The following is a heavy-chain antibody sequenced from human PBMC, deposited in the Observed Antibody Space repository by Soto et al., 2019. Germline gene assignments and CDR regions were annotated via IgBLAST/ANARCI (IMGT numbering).Heavy chain of an antibody. CDR2: IYHTGST. CDR1: GGSISSGNW. J-gene: IGHJ4*02. CDR3: ARQRQLVLDY. Sequence: QVQLQESGPGLVKPSETLSLTCDVSGGSISSGNWWTWVRQPPEKGLEWLGEIYHTGSTNYNPSLKSRVTISVDKSKNQFSLKVSSVTAADTAVYYCARQRQLVLDYWGQGTLVTVFS. D-gene: IGHD6-13*01. V-gene: IGHV4-4*02.